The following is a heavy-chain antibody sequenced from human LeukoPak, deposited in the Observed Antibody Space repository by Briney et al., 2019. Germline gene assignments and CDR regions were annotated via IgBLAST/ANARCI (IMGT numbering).Heavy chain of an antibody. CDR1: GGTFSSYA. Sequence: ASVKVSCKASGGTFSSYAISWVRQAPGQGLEWMGRIIPIPGIANYAQKFQGRVTITADKSTSTAYMELSSLRSEDTAVYYCARDASMRGFDPWGQGTLVTVSS. J-gene: IGHJ5*02. CDR2: IIPIPGIA. CDR3: ARDASMRGFDP. D-gene: IGHD2-2*01. V-gene: IGHV1-69*04.